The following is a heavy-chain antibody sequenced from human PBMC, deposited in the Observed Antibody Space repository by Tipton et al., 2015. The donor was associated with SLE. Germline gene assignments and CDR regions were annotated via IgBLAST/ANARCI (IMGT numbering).Heavy chain of an antibody. D-gene: IGHD2-15*01. Sequence: SLRLSCAASGFTFSSSGMSWVRQAPGKGLVWISRTNQDGAIRSYEDSVKGRFIISRDNSKSTLYLQMNNVRVEDTALYYCTRGIDPGSSRISDYWGQGTMVTVSS. J-gene: IGHJ4*02. CDR1: GFTFSSSG. CDR3: TRGIDPGSSRISDY. V-gene: IGHV3-74*01. CDR2: TNQDGAIR.